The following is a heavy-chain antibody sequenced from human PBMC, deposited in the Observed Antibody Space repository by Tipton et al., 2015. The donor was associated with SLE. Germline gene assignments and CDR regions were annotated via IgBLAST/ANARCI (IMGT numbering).Heavy chain of an antibody. CDR2: IYYSGST. Sequence: TLSLTCTVSGGSITSHYWTWIRQPPGKGLEWIGYIYYSGSTNCNPSLKSRVTISVDTSKSQFSLKLSSVTAADTAVYYCARLALWYGEKQPHYFDYWGQGTLVTVSS. CDR1: GGSITSHY. V-gene: IGHV4-59*08. J-gene: IGHJ4*02. D-gene: IGHD3-10*01. CDR3: ARLALWYGEKQPHYFDY.